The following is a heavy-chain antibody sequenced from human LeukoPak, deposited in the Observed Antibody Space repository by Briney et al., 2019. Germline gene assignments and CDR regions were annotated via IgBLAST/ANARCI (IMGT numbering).Heavy chain of an antibody. CDR1: VFTHYICG. D-gene: IGHD3-10*01. Sequence: GRSVTLSCTPCVFTHYICGMQWLPQAPGKARVGVAFISYDGSNKYYADSVKGRFTLSRDNSKNTLYLQMNSLRAEDTAVYYCAKAMVREYYYYYGMDVWGQGTTVTVSS. CDR3: AKAMVREYYYYYGMDV. V-gene: IGHV3-30*18. J-gene: IGHJ6*02. CDR2: ISYDGSNK.